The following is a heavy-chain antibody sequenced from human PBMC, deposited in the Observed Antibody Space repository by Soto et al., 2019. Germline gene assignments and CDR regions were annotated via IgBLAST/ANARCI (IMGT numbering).Heavy chain of an antibody. CDR1: GGSFSGYY. CDR2: INHSGST. D-gene: IGHD2-8*02. CDR3: ARDKITGLFDY. V-gene: IGHV4-34*01. J-gene: IGHJ4*02. Sequence: QVQLQQWGAGLLKPSETLSLTCAVYGGSFSGYYWTWIRQPPGTGLEWIGEINHSGSTNYNPSLKSRVTISVDSSKKLFSLKLTSVTAANTAVYYCARDKITGLFDYWGQGTLVTVSS.